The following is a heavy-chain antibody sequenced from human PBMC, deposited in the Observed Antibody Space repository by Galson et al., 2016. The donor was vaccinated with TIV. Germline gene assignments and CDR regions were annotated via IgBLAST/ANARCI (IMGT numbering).Heavy chain of an antibody. J-gene: IGHJ4*02. Sequence: SLRLSCAASGFIVDDNYMTWVRQAPGKGLEWVSSISGSRSYIYYADSVKGRFTVSRDNAKNYLYLQMNGLRVEDSGVYFSASQRPAYSSSWYHFDDWGPGTPVTVSS. CDR2: ISGSRSYI. V-gene: IGHV3-11*06. CDR1: GFIVDDNY. D-gene: IGHD6-13*01. CDR3: ASQRPAYSSSWYHFDD.